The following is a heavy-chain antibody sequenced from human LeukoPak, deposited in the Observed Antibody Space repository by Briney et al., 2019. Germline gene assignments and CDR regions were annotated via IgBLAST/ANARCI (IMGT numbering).Heavy chain of an antibody. CDR2: IYSTGNT. D-gene: IGHD3-10*01. V-gene: IGHV4-59*01. CDR3: ARENYYGSESYYNTFYFDY. Sequence: PSETLSLTCTVSGGSISSYYWSWIRQPPWRGLEWIGYIYSTGNTIYNPSLQSRVTISVDTSKNQFSLRLSSVTAADTAVYYCARENYYGSESYYNTFYFDYWGQGALVTVSS. CDR1: GGSISSYY. J-gene: IGHJ4*02.